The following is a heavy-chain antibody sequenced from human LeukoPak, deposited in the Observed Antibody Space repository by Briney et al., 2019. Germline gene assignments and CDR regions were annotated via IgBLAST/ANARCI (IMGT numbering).Heavy chain of an antibody. CDR1: GFSFSSYA. V-gene: IGHV3-30-3*02. CDR3: AKTRPLDSSSWSHGDY. CDR2: ISYDGNNN. Sequence: SGMSLRLSCGASGFSFSSYAMHWVRQAPGEGLEWVAVISYDGNNNYYADSVKGRFTISRDNSKNTLYLQMNSLRAEDTAVYYCAKTRPLDSSSWSHGDYWGQGTLVTVSS. J-gene: IGHJ4*02. D-gene: IGHD6-13*01.